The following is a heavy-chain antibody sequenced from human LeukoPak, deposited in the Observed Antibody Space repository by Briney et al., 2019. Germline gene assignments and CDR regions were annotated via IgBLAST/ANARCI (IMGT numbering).Heavy chain of an antibody. V-gene: IGHV1-18*01. CDR1: GYTFTNYG. Sequence: GASVKVSCKASGYTFTNYGVTWVRQAPGQGLEWMGWISAYNGNTKHAQKVQGRVTMTTDTSTSTVYMELRSLRSDGTAVYYCARDPPHDYGDYYYYYMDVWGKGTTVTVSS. D-gene: IGHD4-17*01. CDR3: ARDPPHDYGDYYYYYMDV. CDR2: ISAYNGNT. J-gene: IGHJ6*03.